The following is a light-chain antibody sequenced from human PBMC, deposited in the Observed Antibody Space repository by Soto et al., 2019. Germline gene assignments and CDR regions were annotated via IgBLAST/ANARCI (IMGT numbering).Light chain of an antibody. Sequence: QSVLTQPHSASGTPGQRVTISCSGSSSNIGSNFVYWYQQFPGTAPKRLIYRNNQRPSGVPDRFSGSKSGTSASLAIIGLPSEDEADYYCAAWDDSLSGWVFCGGTKLTVL. CDR1: SSNIGSNF. V-gene: IGLV1-47*01. CDR2: RNN. J-gene: IGLJ3*02. CDR3: AAWDDSLSGWV.